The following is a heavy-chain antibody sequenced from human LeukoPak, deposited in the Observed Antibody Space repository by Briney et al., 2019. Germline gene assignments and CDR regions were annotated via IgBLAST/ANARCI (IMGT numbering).Heavy chain of an antibody. J-gene: IGHJ2*01. D-gene: IGHD5-12*01. CDR1: GGSISSYS. Sequence: SETLSLTCTVSGGSISSYSWSWIRQPPGKGLEWIGYIYHSGSTYYNPSLKSRVTISVDRSKNQFSLKLSSVTAADTAVYYCARNSMATIMGWYFDLWGRGTLVTVSS. CDR2: IYHSGST. CDR3: ARNSMATIMGWYFDL. V-gene: IGHV4-30-2*01.